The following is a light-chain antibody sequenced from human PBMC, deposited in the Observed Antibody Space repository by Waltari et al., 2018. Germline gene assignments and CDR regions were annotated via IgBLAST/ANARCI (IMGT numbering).Light chain of an antibody. CDR3: QVWDNNEAV. CDR2: RDN. CDR1: SVGSNN. J-gene: IGLJ3*02. V-gene: IGLV3-9*01. Sequence: SYDLTQPLSVSVALGQTAKISCRGFSVGSNNVHWYQQKPGQAPVLVIYRDNNRPSGIPERFSASNSGDTPTLTIGGAQVGDEGDYFCQVWDNNEAVFGGGTRLTVL.